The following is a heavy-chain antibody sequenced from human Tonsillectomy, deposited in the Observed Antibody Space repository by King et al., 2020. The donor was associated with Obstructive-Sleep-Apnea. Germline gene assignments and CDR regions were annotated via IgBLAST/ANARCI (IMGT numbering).Heavy chain of an antibody. J-gene: IGHJ4*02. CDR3: VRTTVGKEVVITAFDY. Sequence: QLQLKESGPGLVKPSETLSLTCTVSGGSISSSTYYWGWIRPPPGKGLEWIGNIYYSGSTYYNPSLKSRVTISVDTSKNQFSLKVRSVTAADTAVYYCVRTTVGKEVVITAFDYWGQGTLVTVSS. CDR1: GGSISSSTYY. CDR2: IYYSGST. V-gene: IGHV4-39*07. D-gene: IGHD3-22*01.